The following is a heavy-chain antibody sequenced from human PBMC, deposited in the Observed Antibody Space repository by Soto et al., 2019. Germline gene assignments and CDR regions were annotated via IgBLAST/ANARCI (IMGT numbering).Heavy chain of an antibody. J-gene: IGHJ4*02. CDR3: AKALGELSPESFDY. V-gene: IGHV3-30*18. CDR1: GFTFSSYG. CDR2: SSDDGNNQ. D-gene: IGHD3-16*02. Sequence: QVQLVESGGGVVQPGRSLRLSCAASGFTFSSYGMHWVRQAPGKGLEWVAISSDDGNNQYYADSVKGRFTISRDNFKNTRYLQMNSLRAEDTAVYYCAKALGELSPESFDYWGQGILVTVSS.